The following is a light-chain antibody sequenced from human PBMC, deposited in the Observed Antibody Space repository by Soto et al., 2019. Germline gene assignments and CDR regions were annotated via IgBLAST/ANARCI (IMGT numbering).Light chain of an antibody. V-gene: IGKV1-27*01. J-gene: IGKJ3*01. CDR1: QGIRNF. Sequence: DIQMTQSPTSLSASVGDRVTITCRASQGIRNFVAWYQQKPGKAPKLLIYAASTLQSGVPSRFSGSGSGTDFTLTINSLQPEDVATYSCQNYSSVPVFGPGTKVEI. CDR3: QNYSSVPV. CDR2: AAS.